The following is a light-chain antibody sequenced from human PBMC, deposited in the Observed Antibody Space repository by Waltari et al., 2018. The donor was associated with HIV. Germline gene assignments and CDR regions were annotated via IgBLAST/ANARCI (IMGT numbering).Light chain of an antibody. V-gene: IGLV1-47*01. J-gene: IGLJ1*01. CDR2: RNN. CDR3: AVWDDSLRGSV. CDR1: SSNIGNNY. Sequence: QSVLTQPPSVSGTPGQRVSISCSGSSSNIGNNYVYWYQQPPGTAPNLLIHRNNQRPSGVPDRFSGSKSGTSASLAISGLRSEDEADYYCAVWDDSLRGSVFGTGTEVTVL.